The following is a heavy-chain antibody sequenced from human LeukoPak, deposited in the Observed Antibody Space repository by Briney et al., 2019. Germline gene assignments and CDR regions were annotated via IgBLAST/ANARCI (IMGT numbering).Heavy chain of an antibody. V-gene: IGHV3-30*02. D-gene: IGHD2-2*01. Sequence: PGGSLRLSCVASGFTFSYYGMHWVRQTPGKGRGWVAFIRYDGSNEYYAESVKGRFTISRDNSKNTLYLQMNSLRVEDTAAYYCAKIEGKYQLANIPDSWGQGTLVTVSS. J-gene: IGHJ4*02. CDR1: GFTFSYYG. CDR3: AKIEGKYQLANIPDS. CDR2: IRYDGSNE.